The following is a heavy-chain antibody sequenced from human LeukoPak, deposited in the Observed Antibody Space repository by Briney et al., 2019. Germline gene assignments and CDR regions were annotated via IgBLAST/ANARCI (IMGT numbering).Heavy chain of an antibody. Sequence: GGPLRLSCAASGFTFSSYAMSWVRQAPGKGLEWVSAISGSGGSTYYADSVKGRFTISRDNSKNTLYLQMNSLRAEDTAVYYCAKGRRDGYNPILSPIDYWGQGTLVTVSS. CDR2: ISGSGGST. CDR3: AKGRRDGYNPILSPIDY. CDR1: GFTFSSYA. D-gene: IGHD5-24*01. J-gene: IGHJ4*02. V-gene: IGHV3-23*01.